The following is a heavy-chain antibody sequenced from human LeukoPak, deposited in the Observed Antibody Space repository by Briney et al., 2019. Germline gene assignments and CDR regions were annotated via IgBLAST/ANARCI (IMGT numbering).Heavy chain of an antibody. Sequence: ESGPTLFKPTETLTLTCTFSGFSLSTSGVGVGWIRQPPGKALEWLAVIYWNDDKRYSPSLKNRLTIARDTAKNQVVLTMTNMDPVDTATYRCAHRPLNISTTSGFDPWGQGTLVTVSS. D-gene: IGHD1-1*01. J-gene: IGHJ5*02. CDR2: IYWNDDK. CDR3: AHRPLNISTTSGFDP. V-gene: IGHV2-5*01. CDR1: GFSLSTSGVG.